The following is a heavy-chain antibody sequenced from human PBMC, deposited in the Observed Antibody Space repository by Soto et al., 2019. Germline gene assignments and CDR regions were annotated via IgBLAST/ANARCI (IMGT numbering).Heavy chain of an antibody. J-gene: IGHJ6*02. D-gene: IGHD3-9*01. V-gene: IGHV3-23*01. CDR3: VKEKNYDISAAHYGIDV. CDR1: GFTFGRSA. CDR2: ISGSGTST. Sequence: VQLLESGGGLVQPGGSLRLSCAASGFTFGRSAMSWVRQAPGKGLEWVSGISGSGTSTYYADLLKGRSSISRDNPRNMLYLEISSLTIEDTAIFYCVKEKNYDISAAHYGIDVWGQGITVTVSS.